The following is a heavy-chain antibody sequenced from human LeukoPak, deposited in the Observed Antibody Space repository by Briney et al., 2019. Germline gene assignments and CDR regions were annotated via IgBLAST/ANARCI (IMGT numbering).Heavy chain of an antibody. CDR3: ARSVPTVLRFDP. V-gene: IGHV4-4*07. CDR2: IYTGGST. Sequence: SETLFLTCTVSGGSISNYYWTWIRQPAGKGLEWIGRIYTGGSTDYNPSLKSRVTMSVDTSKNQFSLKLSSVTAADTAVYYCARSVPTVLRFDPWGQGTLVTVSS. J-gene: IGHJ5*02. CDR1: GGSISNYY. D-gene: IGHD4-17*01.